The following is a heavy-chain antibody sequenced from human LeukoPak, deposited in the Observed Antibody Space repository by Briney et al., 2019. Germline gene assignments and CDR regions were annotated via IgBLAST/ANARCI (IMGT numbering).Heavy chain of an antibody. V-gene: IGHV1-18*01. CDR1: GYSFTTYG. CDR2: ISASNGNT. CDR3: ARDISEVWSGDLLYCHDY. J-gene: IGHJ4*02. D-gene: IGHD3-10*01. Sequence: ASVKVSCKASGYSFTTYGISWVRQAPGQGLEWMGWISASNGNTDYAQKLQGRCTMTTDTSTSTAYMELRRLRTDDTALYYCARDISEVWSGDLLYCHDYWGEGALVSVSS.